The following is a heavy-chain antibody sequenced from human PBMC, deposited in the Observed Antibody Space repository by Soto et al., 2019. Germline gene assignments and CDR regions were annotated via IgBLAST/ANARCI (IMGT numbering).Heavy chain of an antibody. D-gene: IGHD3-10*01. CDR3: ARHRGPTGPNY. J-gene: IGHJ4*02. CDR1: GFAFSSDW. CDR2: MYHSGNT. V-gene: IGHV4-38-2*01. Sequence: PGGSLRLSCAASGFAFSSDWLHWVRQAPGKGLEWIGSMYHSGNTYHNPSLKSRVTISVDTSKNQLSLNLRSVTAADTAVYYCARHRGPTGPNYWGQGTLVTVSS.